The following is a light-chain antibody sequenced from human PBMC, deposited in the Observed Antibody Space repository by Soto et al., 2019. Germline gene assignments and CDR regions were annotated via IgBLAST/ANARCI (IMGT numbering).Light chain of an antibody. CDR2: EVV. CDR1: STDVGGYNY. J-gene: IGLJ1*01. V-gene: IGLV2-14*01. Sequence: QSALTQPASVSGSPGQSITISCTGTSTDVGGYNYVSWFQQYPGEAPKLIIYEVVNRPSGVSNRFSGSKSGNTASLTISGLQAEDEADYYCSSYTTSSPCVFGTGTKLTVL. CDR3: SSYTTSSPCV.